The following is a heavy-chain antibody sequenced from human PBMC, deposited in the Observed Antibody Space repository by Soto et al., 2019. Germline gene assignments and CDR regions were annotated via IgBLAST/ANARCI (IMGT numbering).Heavy chain of an antibody. CDR2: TFIFDDNL. Sequence: GGSLRLSCAASGFTFTSYSIIWVRQVPGKRLEWLSSTFIFDDNLYYADSVKGRFTISRDNAKNSVYLQMNSLRAEDTAVYYCARDYQEYSSDWQIFDYWGRGILVTVSS. CDR3: ARDYQEYSSDWQIFDY. J-gene: IGHJ4*02. D-gene: IGHD6-19*01. V-gene: IGHV3-21*01. CDR1: GFTFTSYS.